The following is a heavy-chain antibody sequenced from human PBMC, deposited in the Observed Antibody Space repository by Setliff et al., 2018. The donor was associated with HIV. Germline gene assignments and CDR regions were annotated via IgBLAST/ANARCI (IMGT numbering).Heavy chain of an antibody. CDR1: GYTFTGYY. V-gene: IGHV1-2*04. CDR2: INPNSGGT. Sequence: GASVKVSCKASGYTFTGYYMHWVRQAPGQGLEWMGWINPNSGGTNYAQKFQGWVTMTRDTSISTAYMELSRLRSDDTAVYYCARGPVVTVRWWYYYYYMDVWGKGPRSPSP. J-gene: IGHJ6*03. D-gene: IGHD2-15*01. CDR3: ARGPVVTVRWWYYYYYMDV.